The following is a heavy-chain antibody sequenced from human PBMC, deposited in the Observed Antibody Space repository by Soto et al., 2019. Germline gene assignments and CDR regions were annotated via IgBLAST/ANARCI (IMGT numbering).Heavy chain of an antibody. V-gene: IGHV3-7*01. CDR3: PRIISRGNFDP. Sequence: GGSLRLSCEASGFTFSHHWMIWVRQAPGKGLEWVASVNQDGNEKYHVDSVMGRFTISRDNAKNSLFLQMNSLTVEDTAVYYCPRIISRGNFDPWGQGTQVTVSS. CDR2: VNQDGNEK. D-gene: IGHD3-10*01. CDR1: GFTFSHHW. J-gene: IGHJ5*02.